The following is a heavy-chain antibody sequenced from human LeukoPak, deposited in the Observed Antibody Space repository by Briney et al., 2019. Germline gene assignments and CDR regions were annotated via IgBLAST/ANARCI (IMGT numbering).Heavy chain of an antibody. D-gene: IGHD6-13*01. CDR3: ARSPRGVYSSSWYPYYYYGMDV. Sequence: TSSETLSLTCTVSGGSISSSGYYWGWIRQPPGKGLECIGSIYYSGSTYYNPSLKSRVTISVDTSKNQFSLKLSSVTAADTAVYYCARSPRGVYSSSWYPYYYYGMDVWGQGTTVTVSS. CDR1: GGSISSSGYY. J-gene: IGHJ6*02. CDR2: IYYSGST. V-gene: IGHV4-39*07.